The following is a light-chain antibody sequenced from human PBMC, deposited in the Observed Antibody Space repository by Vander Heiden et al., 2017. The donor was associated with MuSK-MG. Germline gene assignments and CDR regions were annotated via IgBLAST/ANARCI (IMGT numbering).Light chain of an antibody. V-gene: IGKV2-28*01. CDR3: RQALQTPLT. Sequence: DIVMTQSPLSLPVTPGEPASISCRSSQSLLHSNGYNYLDWYLQKPGQSPQLLIYLGSNRASGVPDRFRGSGAGTDFTLKISRVEAEDVGVYYSRQALQTPLTFGGGTKVEIK. CDR2: LGS. J-gene: IGKJ4*01. CDR1: QSLLHSNGYNY.